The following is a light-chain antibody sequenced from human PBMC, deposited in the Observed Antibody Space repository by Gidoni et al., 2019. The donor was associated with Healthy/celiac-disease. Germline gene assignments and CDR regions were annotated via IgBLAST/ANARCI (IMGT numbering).Light chain of an antibody. J-gene: IGLJ2*01. CDR2: QDS. V-gene: IGLV3-1*01. CDR1: KLGDKY. Sequence: SYELTQQPSVAVSPGQTASITCSGDKLGDKYACWYQQKPGQSPVLVIYQDSKRPSGLPERFSGSNSGTTATLTISGTQAMDEADYYCQAWDSSTVVFGGGTKLTVL. CDR3: QAWDSSTVV.